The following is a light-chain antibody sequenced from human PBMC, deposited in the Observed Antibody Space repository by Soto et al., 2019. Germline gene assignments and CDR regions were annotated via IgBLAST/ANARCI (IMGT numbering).Light chain of an antibody. CDR3: AAWDDSLSGYV. CDR1: SSNIGSNY. CDR2: RIN. Sequence: QSVLTQPPSASGTHGQRVTISCSGSSSNIGSNYVYWYQQLPGTAPKLLTYRINQRPSGVPDRFSGSKSGTSASLAISGLRSEDEADYYCAAWDDSLSGYVFGTGTKVTVL. J-gene: IGLJ1*01. V-gene: IGLV1-47*01.